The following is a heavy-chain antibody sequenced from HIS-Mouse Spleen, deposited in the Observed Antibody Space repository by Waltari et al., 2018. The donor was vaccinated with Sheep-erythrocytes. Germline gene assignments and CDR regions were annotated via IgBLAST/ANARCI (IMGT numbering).Heavy chain of an antibody. V-gene: IGHV3-7*01. J-gene: IGHJ4*02. CDR1: GFTFSSYW. Sequence: EVQLVESGGGLVQPGGSLRLSCAASGFTFSSYWVSWVRQAPGKGLEWVANIKQDGSEKYYVDSVKGRFTISRDNAKNSLYLQMNSLRAEDTAVYYCARTSSSSDYFDYWGQGTLVTVSS. CDR2: IKQDGSEK. D-gene: IGHD6-6*01. CDR3: ARTSSSSDYFDY.